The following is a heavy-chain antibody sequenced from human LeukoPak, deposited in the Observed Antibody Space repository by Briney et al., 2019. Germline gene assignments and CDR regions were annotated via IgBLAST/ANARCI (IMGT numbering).Heavy chain of an antibody. J-gene: IGHJ3*02. CDR2: ISGSSSYI. V-gene: IGHV3-21*01. D-gene: IGHD1-26*01. CDR3: ARGDQAYDI. CDR1: GFTFSSYS. Sequence: GGSLRLSCAASGFTFSSYSMNWVRQAPGKGLEWVSSISGSSSYIYYADSLKGRFTISRDNAKNSLYVQMNSLRAEDTAVYYCARGDQAYDIWGQGTMVTVSS.